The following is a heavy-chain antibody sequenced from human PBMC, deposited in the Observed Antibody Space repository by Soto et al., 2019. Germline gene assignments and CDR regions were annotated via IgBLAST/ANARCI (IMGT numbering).Heavy chain of an antibody. CDR2: ISYDGSNK. Sequence: QVPLVESGGGVVQPGRSLRLSCAASGFTFSSYAMHWVRQAPGKGLEWVAVISYDGSNKYYADSVKGRFTISRDKXKXTXXLQMNSLRAEDTAVYYCARGITIFGVVPYERYFDYWGQGTLVTVSS. D-gene: IGHD3-3*01. J-gene: IGHJ4*02. CDR3: ARGITIFGVVPYERYFDY. V-gene: IGHV3-30-3*01. CDR1: GFTFSSYA.